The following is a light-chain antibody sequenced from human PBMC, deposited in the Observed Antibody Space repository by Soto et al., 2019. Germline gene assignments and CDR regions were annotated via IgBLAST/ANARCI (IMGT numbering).Light chain of an antibody. CDR2: GAS. CDR1: QTVSSN. Sequence: EIVMTQSPATLSVSPVERATLSCRASQTVSSNLSWYQQKPGQAPRLLIYGASTRATCIPARFSGSGSGTEFTLTISSLQSEDFAVYYCQQYNNWPPWTFGQGTKVDIK. CDR3: QQYNNWPPWT. V-gene: IGKV3-15*01. J-gene: IGKJ1*01.